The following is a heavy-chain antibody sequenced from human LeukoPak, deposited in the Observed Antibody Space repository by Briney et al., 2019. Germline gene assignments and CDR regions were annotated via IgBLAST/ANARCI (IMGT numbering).Heavy chain of an antibody. J-gene: IGHJ4*02. D-gene: IGHD3-3*01. CDR3: ARDGPGTPYYDFWGGYYPSLAY. Sequence: ASVKVSCKASGYTFTGYYMHWVRQAPGQGLEWMGWINPNSGGTNYAQKFQGRVTMTRDTSISTAYMELSRLRSDDTAVYYCARDGPGTPYYDFWGGYYPSLAYWGQGTLVTVSS. CDR1: GYTFTGYY. CDR2: INPNSGGT. V-gene: IGHV1-2*02.